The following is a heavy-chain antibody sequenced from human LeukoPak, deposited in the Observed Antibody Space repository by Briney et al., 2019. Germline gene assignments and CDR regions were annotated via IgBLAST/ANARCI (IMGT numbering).Heavy chain of an antibody. V-gene: IGHV4-4*02. CDR1: GGSISNENW. CDR2: IYHGGST. Sequence: SGTLSLTCAVSGGSISNENWWSWVRQPPGKGLEWIGEIYHGGSTNYDPSLKSRVTISIDKSQNRFSLRINSVTAADTAVYFCARDARPPILRSGDMSHFTHAFDIWGQGTMVTVSS. J-gene: IGHJ3*02. CDR3: ARDARPPILRSGDMSHFTHAFDI. D-gene: IGHD3-10*01.